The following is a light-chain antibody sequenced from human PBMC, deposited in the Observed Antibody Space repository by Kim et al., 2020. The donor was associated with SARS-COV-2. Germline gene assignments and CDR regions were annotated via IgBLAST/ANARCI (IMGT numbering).Light chain of an antibody. J-gene: IGKJ2*01. CDR3: QQYNNWRPYT. V-gene: IGKV3-15*01. CDR1: QSVSSN. Sequence: EIVMTQSPATLSVSPGERATLSCRASQSVSSNLAWYQQKPSQAPRLLIYGASTRATGIPARFSGGGSGTEFTLTISSLQSEDFAVYYCQQYNNWRPYTFGQGTKLEI. CDR2: GAS.